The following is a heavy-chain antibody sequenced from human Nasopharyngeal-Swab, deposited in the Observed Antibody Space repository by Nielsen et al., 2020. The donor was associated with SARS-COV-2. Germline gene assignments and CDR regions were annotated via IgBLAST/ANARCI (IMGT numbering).Heavy chain of an antibody. CDR1: GGSVSSGSYY. V-gene: IGHV4-61*01. J-gene: IGHJ2*01. D-gene: IGHD1-26*01. Sequence: SETLSLTCTVSGGSVSSGSYYWSWIRQPPGKGLEWIGYIYYSGSTNYNPSLKSRVTISVDTSKNQFPLKLSSVTAADTAVYYCARVRGSGSYGDGWYFDLWGRGTLVTVSS. CDR2: IYYSGST. CDR3: ARVRGSGSYGDGWYFDL.